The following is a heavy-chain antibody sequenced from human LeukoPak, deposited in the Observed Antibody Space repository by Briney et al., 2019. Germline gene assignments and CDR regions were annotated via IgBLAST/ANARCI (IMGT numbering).Heavy chain of an antibody. J-gene: IGHJ5*02. D-gene: IGHD6-19*01. V-gene: IGHV4-38-2*02. Sequence: PSETLSLTCTVSGYSISSGYYWGWIRQPPGKGLEWIGSIYHSGSTYYNPSLKSRVTISADTSKNQFSLKLSSVTAADTAVYYCAREAVAGTGWFDPWGQGTLVTVSS. CDR3: AREAVAGTGWFDP. CDR1: GYSISSGYY. CDR2: IYHSGST.